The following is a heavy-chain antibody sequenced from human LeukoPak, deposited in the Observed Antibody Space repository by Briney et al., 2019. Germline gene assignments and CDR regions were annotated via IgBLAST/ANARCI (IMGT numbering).Heavy chain of an antibody. CDR2: ISTQSGNT. V-gene: IGHV1-18*01. D-gene: IGHD4-17*01. CDR1: GYTLTSYG. J-gene: IGHJ4*02. Sequence: ASVKVSCEASGYTLTSYGINWMRQAPGQGLKWMGWISTQSGNTNYAQKVQGRLTLTTDRSTNTAYMELRSLRSDDTAVYYCARGAYGDKWGQGTMVTVSS. CDR3: ARGAYGDK.